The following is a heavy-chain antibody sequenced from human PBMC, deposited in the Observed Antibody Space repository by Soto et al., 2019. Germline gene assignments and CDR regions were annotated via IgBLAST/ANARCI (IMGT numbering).Heavy chain of an antibody. V-gene: IGHV1-8*01. CDR2: MNPNSGNT. D-gene: IGHD6-13*01. CDR3: ARGPGSWYYYYMDV. CDR1: GYTFTSYD. J-gene: IGHJ6*03. Sequence: ASVKVSCKASGYTFTSYDINWVRQATGQGLEWMGWMNPNSGNTGYAQKFQGRVTMTRNTSISTAYMELSSLRSEDTAVYYCARGPGSWYYYYMDVWGKGATVTVSS.